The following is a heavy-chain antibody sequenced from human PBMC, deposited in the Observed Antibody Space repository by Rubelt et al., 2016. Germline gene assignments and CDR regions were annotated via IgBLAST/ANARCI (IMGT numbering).Heavy chain of an antibody. CDR2: VAEDGTT. D-gene: IGHD6-6*01. CDR3: ARKAARFCFDY. CDR1: GGSFSGYI. J-gene: IGHJ4*02. V-gene: IGHV4-34*01. Sequence: QMQLQQWGAGLLKPSETLSLTCAVYGGSFSGYIWTWIRQAPGQGLEWIGEVAEDGTTYYTPPLRSRVTLSADKSKNQFTLRITSVIGADSAVYYCARKAARFCFDYWGQGILVTVSS.